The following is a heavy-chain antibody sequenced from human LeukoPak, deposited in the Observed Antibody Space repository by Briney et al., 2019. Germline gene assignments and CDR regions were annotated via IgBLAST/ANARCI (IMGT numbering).Heavy chain of an antibody. CDR2: IYYSGST. CDR3: AREIFPYSSPPHRWGGWFDP. J-gene: IGHJ5*02. CDR1: GGSISSYY. V-gene: IGHV4-59*01. Sequence: SETLSLTCTVSGGSISSYYWSWIRQPPGKGLEWIGDIYYSGSTKYNPSLKSRVTISVDTSKNQFSLKLSAVTAADTAVYYCAREIFPYSSPPHRWGGWFDPWGQGTLVTVSS. D-gene: IGHD3-22*01.